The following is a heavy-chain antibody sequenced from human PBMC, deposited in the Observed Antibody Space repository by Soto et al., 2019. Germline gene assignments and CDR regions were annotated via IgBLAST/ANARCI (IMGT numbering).Heavy chain of an antibody. CDR1: GGIPRTEH. CDR2: IYSGGST. V-gene: IGHV3-53*01. J-gene: IGHJ3*02. Sequence: GGDRRDRWGGSGGIPRTEHYSVGRLGPGKGLEWVSVIYSGGSTYYADSVKGRFTISRDNSKNTLYLQMNSLRAEDTAVYYCARWNIVANAHDPFAIPGQGTMV. CDR3: ARWNIVANAHDPFAI. D-gene: IGHD5-12*01.